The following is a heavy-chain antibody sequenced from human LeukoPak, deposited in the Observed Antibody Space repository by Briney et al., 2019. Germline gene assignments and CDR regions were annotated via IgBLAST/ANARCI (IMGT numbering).Heavy chain of an antibody. CDR1: GYTFTSYD. Sequence: GASVKVSCKASGYTFTSYDINWVRQATGQGLEWMGWMSPNSGNTGYAQKFQGRVTMTRNTSISTAYMELSTLRSEDTAVYYCARDRIVGPTDAFDIWGQGTMVTVSS. CDR2: MSPNSGNT. CDR3: ARDRIVGPTDAFDI. J-gene: IGHJ3*02. D-gene: IGHD1-26*01. V-gene: IGHV1-8*01.